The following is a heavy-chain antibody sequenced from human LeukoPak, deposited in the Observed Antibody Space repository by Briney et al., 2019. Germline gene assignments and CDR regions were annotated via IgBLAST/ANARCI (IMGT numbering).Heavy chain of an antibody. CDR1: GYTFTSYY. V-gene: IGHV1-46*01. CDR3: ARMEKDYYDGSGYSMLYSTYAFDI. Sequence: ASVKVSCKASGYTFTSYYMHWVRQAPEQGLEWMGIINPSGGSTSYAQKFQGRVTMTRDTSTSTVYMELSSLRSEDTAVYYCARMEKDYYDGSGYSMLYSTYAFDIWGQGTMVTVSS. J-gene: IGHJ3*02. D-gene: IGHD3-22*01. CDR2: INPSGGST.